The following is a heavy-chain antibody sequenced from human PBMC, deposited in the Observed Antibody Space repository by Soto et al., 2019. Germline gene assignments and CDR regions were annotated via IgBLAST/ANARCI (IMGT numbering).Heavy chain of an antibody. D-gene: IGHD5-12*01. Sequence: GASVKVSCKASGYTFTGYYMHWVRQAPGQGLEWMGWVNPKSGGSNYAQRFQGRVTMTRDTSITTAYMELSSLTYDDTAVYYCARANSGEDDECENWGQGSLGGVSS. CDR3: ARANSGEDDECEN. CDR1: GYTFTGYY. J-gene: IGHJ4*02. CDR2: VNPKSGGS. V-gene: IGHV1-2*02.